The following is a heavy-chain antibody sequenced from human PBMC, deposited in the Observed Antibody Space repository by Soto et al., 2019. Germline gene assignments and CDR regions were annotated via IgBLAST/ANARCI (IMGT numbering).Heavy chain of an antibody. CDR3: FGSENYYYMDV. CDR2: IYYSGST. CDR1: GGSISSYY. Sequence: SETLSLTCTVSGGSISSYYWSWIRQPPGKGLEWIGYIYYSGSTNYNPSLKSRVTISVDTSKNQFSLKLSSVTAADTAVYYCFGSENYYYMDVWGKGTTVTVSS. J-gene: IGHJ6*03. V-gene: IGHV4-59*08. D-gene: IGHD3-10*01.